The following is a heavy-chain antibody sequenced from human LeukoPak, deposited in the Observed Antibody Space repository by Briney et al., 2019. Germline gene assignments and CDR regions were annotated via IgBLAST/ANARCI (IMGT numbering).Heavy chain of an antibody. Sequence: RASVKVSCKASGYTFTSYGISWVRQAPGQGLEWMGWISAYSGNTNYAQKLQGRVTMTTDTSTSTAYMELRSLRSDDTAVYYCATYSSRYFDYWGQGTLVTVSS. D-gene: IGHD6-13*01. J-gene: IGHJ4*02. CDR3: ATYSSRYFDY. CDR2: ISAYSGNT. V-gene: IGHV1-18*01. CDR1: GYTFTSYG.